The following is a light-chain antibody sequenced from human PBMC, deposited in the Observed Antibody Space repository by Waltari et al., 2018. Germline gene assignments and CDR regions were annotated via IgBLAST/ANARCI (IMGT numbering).Light chain of an antibody. V-gene: IGKV2-28*01. CDR3: MQALQSPWS. J-gene: IGKJ1*01. CDR2: LGS. Sequence: DIVVTQSPLSLPVTPGEPASISCRSRQHLLHTNGYNYLDWYLQKPGQPPQLLIFLGSNRASGVPDRFSGSGSGTEFTLKISRVEAEDVGVYYCMQALQSPWSFGQGTKVEIK. CDR1: QHLLHTNGYNY.